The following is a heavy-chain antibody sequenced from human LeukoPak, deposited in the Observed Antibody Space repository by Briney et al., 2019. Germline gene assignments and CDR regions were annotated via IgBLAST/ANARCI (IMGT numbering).Heavy chain of an antibody. CDR2: IKSDGSTT. J-gene: IGHJ4*02. Sequence: LGGSLRLSCVASGFTFSAYWMHWVRQAPDKGLAWVSRIKSDGSTTNYADSVKGRFTISRDNAKNTLYLQMNSLRAEDTAVYYCARDYYGSLDYWGQGSLVTVSS. V-gene: IGHV3-74*01. CDR3: ARDYYGSLDY. CDR1: GFTFSAYW. D-gene: IGHD3-10*01.